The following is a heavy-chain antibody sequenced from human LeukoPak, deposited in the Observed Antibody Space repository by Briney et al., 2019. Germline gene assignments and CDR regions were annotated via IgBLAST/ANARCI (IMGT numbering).Heavy chain of an antibody. V-gene: IGHV4-4*07. CDR2: IYGSGST. CDR1: GGSMNSYY. Sequence: PSETLSLTCTVSGGSMNSYYWSWIRQPAGKGVEWIGRIYGSGSTHYNPSLERRVTMSVDTSKKQFSLKLSSVTAADTAVYYCARDRNGNGATYFSYWGQGILVTVSS. J-gene: IGHJ4*02. CDR3: ARDRNGNGATYFSY. D-gene: IGHD4/OR15-4a*01.